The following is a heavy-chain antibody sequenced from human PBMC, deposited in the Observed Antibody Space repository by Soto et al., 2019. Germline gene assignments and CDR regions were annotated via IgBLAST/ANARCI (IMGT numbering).Heavy chain of an antibody. J-gene: IGHJ6*02. CDR3: ARARGDVAAKTYYYYGMDV. CDR1: GGTFSSYA. CDR2: IIPIFGTA. Sequence: GASVKVSCKASGGTFSSYAISWVRQAPGQGLEWMGGIIPIFGTANYAQKFQGRVTITADESTSTAYMELSSLRSEDTAVYYCARARGDVAAKTYYYYGMDVWGQGTTVTVS. D-gene: IGHD6-25*01. V-gene: IGHV1-69*13.